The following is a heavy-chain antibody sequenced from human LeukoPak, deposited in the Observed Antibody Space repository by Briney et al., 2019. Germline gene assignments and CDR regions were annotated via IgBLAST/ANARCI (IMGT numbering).Heavy chain of an antibody. J-gene: IGHJ3*02. D-gene: IGHD2-2*01. CDR3: AKDAPIVVVPAATGIDAFDI. CDR1: GFTFSSYW. V-gene: IGHV3-7*01. Sequence: GGSLRLSCAASGFTFSSYWMSWVRQAPGKGLEWVANIKQDGSKKYYVDPVKGRFTISRDNAKNSLYLQMNSLRAEDTAVYYCAKDAPIVVVPAATGIDAFDIWGQGTMVTVSS. CDR2: IKQDGSKK.